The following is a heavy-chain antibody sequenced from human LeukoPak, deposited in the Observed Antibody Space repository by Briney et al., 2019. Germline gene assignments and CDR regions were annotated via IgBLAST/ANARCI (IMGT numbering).Heavy chain of an antibody. D-gene: IGHD3-22*01. J-gene: IGHJ4*02. Sequence: GGSLRPSCAASGFTFSSYWMSWVRKAPGKGLEWVANIKHDGSGKYYVDSVKGRFTISRDNAKNSLYLQMNSLRAEDTAVYSCAMRSIDGNSGYYYGYWGQGTLVTVSS. V-gene: IGHV3-7*01. CDR2: IKHDGSGK. CDR1: GFTFSSYW. CDR3: AMRSIDGNSGYYYGY.